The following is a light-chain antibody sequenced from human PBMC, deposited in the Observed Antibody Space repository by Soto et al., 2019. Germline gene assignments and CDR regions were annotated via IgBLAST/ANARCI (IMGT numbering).Light chain of an antibody. Sequence: QSVLTQPPSVSGAPGQRVTISCTGSSSNIGAGYDVHWYQQLPGTAPKLLIYGNSNRPSGVPDRFSGSKSGTSASLAITRLQAEDEADYYCQSYGSSLSVVFGGGTQLTVL. CDR2: GNS. V-gene: IGLV1-40*01. CDR1: SSNIGAGYD. CDR3: QSYGSSLSVV. J-gene: IGLJ2*01.